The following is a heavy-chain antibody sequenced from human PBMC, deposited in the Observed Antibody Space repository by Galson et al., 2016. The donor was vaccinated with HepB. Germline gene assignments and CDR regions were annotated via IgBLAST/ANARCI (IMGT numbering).Heavy chain of an antibody. CDR3: AKAAYYDILTGSDY. V-gene: IGHV3-23*01. Sequence: SLRLSCAASGFTFGSRAMSWVRQGPGKGLEWVSSIIGSGDNTLYAESVKDRFIISRDNSKNTLYLQMNSLRAEDTALYYCAKAAYYDILTGSDYWGQGTLVSVSS. CDR2: IIGSGDNT. D-gene: IGHD3-9*01. J-gene: IGHJ4*02. CDR1: GFTFGSRA.